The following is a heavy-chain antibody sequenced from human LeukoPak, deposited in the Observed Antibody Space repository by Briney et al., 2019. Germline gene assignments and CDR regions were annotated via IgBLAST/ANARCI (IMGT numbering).Heavy chain of an antibody. V-gene: IGHV1-2*02. CDR1: GYTFTGYY. CDR2: INPNSGGT. D-gene: IGHD4-17*01. CDR3: ARGVIFSGDYEPNWFDP. Sequence: ASVKVSCKASGYTFTGYYMHWVRQAPGQGLEWMGWINPNSGGTNYAQKFQGRVTMTRDTSISAAYMELSRLRSDDTAVYYCARGVIFSGDYEPNWFDPWGQGTLVTVSS. J-gene: IGHJ5*02.